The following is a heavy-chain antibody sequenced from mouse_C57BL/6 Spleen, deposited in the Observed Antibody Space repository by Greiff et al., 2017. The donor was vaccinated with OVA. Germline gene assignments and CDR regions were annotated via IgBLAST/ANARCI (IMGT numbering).Heavy chain of an antibody. CDR2: ISSGSSTI. CDR1: GFTFSDYG. Sequence: EVQLVESGGGLVKPGGSLKLSCAASGFTFSDYGMHWVRQAPEKGLEWVAYISSGSSTIYYADTVKGRFTISRDNAKNTLFLQMTSLRSEDTAMYYCAVITTVVAPAMDYWGQGTSVTVSS. V-gene: IGHV5-17*01. D-gene: IGHD1-1*01. J-gene: IGHJ4*01. CDR3: AVITTVVAPAMDY.